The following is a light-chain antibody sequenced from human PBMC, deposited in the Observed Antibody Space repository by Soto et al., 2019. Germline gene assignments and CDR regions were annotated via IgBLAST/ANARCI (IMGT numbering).Light chain of an antibody. V-gene: IGKV3-11*01. CDR2: DAS. CDR3: QQRSNWPT. J-gene: IGKJ4*02. CDR1: QSVSSY. Sequence: EIVLTQSPATLSLSPGERATLSCRASQSVSSYLAWYQQKPGQAPRLLIYDASNRATGIPARFSGSGSCTDFTLTISSLEPEDFAVYYCQQRSNWPTFGGGTKVEIK.